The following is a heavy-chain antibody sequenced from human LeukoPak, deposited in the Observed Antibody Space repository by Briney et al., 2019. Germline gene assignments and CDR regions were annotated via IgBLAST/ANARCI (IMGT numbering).Heavy chain of an antibody. CDR3: AKEVRCSSTSCYPNRPASDY. CDR1: GFTFSSYG. CDR2: IRYDGSNK. Sequence: GGSVRLSCAASGFTFSSYGMHWVRQAPGKGLEWVAFIRYDGSNKYYADSVKGRFTISRDNSKNTLYLQMNSLRAEDTAVYYCAKEVRCSSTSCYPNRPASDYWGQGTLVTVSS. J-gene: IGHJ4*02. V-gene: IGHV3-30*02. D-gene: IGHD2-2*01.